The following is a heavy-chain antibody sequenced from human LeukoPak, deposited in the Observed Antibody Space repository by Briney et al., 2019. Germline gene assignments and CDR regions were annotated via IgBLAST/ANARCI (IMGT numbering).Heavy chain of an antibody. CDR3: AKDRSSGWGPSFNY. CDR2: IKQDGSEK. D-gene: IGHD6-19*01. CDR1: GFTFSNYW. Sequence: GGSLRLSCGASGFTFSNYWMTWVRQAPGKGLEWVASIKQDGSEKYYVDSMKGRFTISRDNAKNSLYLQMNSLRAEDTAVYYCAKDRSSGWGPSFNYWGQGTLVTVSS. J-gene: IGHJ4*02. V-gene: IGHV3-7*04.